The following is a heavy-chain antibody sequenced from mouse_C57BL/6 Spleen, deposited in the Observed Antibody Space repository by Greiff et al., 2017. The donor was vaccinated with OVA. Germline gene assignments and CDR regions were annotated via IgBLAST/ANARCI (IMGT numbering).Heavy chain of an antibody. V-gene: IGHV1-64*01. CDR1: GYTFTSYW. Sequence: VKLQQPGAELVKPGASVKLSCKASGYTFTSYWMHWVKQRPGQGLEWIGMIHPNSGSTNYNEKFKSKATLAVDKSSSTAYMQLSSLTSEDSAVYYCASYYYGSGAYWGQGTLVTVSA. CDR3: ASYYYGSGAY. CDR2: IHPNSGST. J-gene: IGHJ3*01. D-gene: IGHD1-1*01.